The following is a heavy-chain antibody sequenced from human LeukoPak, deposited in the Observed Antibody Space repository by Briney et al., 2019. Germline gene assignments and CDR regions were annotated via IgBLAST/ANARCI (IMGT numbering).Heavy chain of an antibody. CDR3: ARDFITMIPGNWFDP. D-gene: IGHD3-22*01. J-gene: IGHJ5*02. Sequence: ASVKVSCMASGYTFTSYYMHWVRQAPGQGLEWMGIINPSGGSTSYAQKLQGRVTMTTDTSTSTVYMELSSLRSEDTAVYYCARDFITMIPGNWFDPWGQGTLVSVSS. CDR1: GYTFTSYY. V-gene: IGHV1-46*01. CDR2: INPSGGST.